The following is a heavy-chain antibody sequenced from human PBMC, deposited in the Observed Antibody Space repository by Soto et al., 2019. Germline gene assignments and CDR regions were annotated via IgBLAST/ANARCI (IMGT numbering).Heavy chain of an antibody. J-gene: IGHJ4*02. CDR1: GFTFSSYG. CDR3: AKDELMVYAPADY. CDR2: ISYDGSNK. V-gene: IGHV3-30*18. D-gene: IGHD2-8*01. Sequence: QVQLVESGGGVVQPGTSLRLSCAASGFTFSSYGMHWVRQAPGKGLEWVAVISYDGSNKNYADSVKGRFTISRDNSKNTLYLQMNSLRAEDTAVYYCAKDELMVYAPADYWGQGTLVTVSS.